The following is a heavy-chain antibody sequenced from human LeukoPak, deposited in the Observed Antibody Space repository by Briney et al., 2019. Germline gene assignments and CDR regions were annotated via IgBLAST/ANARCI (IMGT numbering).Heavy chain of an antibody. CDR2: ISGSGGST. Sequence: PGGSQRLSCAASGFTFSSYAMSWVRQAPGKGLEWVSAISGSGGSTYYADSVKGRFTISRDNSKNTLYLQMNSLRAEDTAVYYCAKWSVKGMSIFGVDKDAFDIWGQGTMVTVSS. V-gene: IGHV3-23*01. J-gene: IGHJ3*02. CDR3: AKWSVKGMSIFGVDKDAFDI. D-gene: IGHD3-3*01. CDR1: GFTFSSYA.